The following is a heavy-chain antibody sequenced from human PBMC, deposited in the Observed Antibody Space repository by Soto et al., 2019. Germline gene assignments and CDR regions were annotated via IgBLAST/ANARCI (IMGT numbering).Heavy chain of an antibody. J-gene: IGHJ6*02. CDR2: VYYGGST. V-gene: IGHV4-39*01. CDR3: AGGDYYHSSGYYFYYYTMDV. Sequence: TSETLSLTCTVSGGSISRSRYYWGWIRQPPGKGLEWIGNVYYGGSTYYNPSLKSRVTISVETSKSQISLKLSSVTAADTAVYYCAGGDYYHSSGYYFYYYTMDVWGQGTTVTVSS. CDR1: GGSISRSRYY. D-gene: IGHD3-22*01.